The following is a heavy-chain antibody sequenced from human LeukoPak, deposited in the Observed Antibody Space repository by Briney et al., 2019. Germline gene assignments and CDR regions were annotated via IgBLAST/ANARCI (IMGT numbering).Heavy chain of an antibody. CDR1: GFTFSSYA. J-gene: IGHJ6*02. CDR2: ISGSGGST. D-gene: IGHD2-2*01. Sequence: GGSLRLSCAASGFTFSSYAMSWVRQAPGRGLEWVSAISGSGGSTYYADSVKGRFTISRDNSKNTLYLQMNSLRAEDTAVYYCAKLGCSSTSCLYGMDVWGQGTTVTVSS. CDR3: AKLGCSSTSCLYGMDV. V-gene: IGHV3-23*01.